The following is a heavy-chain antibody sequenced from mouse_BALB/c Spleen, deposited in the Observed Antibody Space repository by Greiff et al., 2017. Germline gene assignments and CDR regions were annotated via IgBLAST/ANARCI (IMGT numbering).Heavy chain of an antibody. V-gene: IGHV2-5-1*01. J-gene: IGHJ4*01. CDR2: IWRGGST. CDR3: AKYDYVYAMDY. D-gene: IGHD2-4*01. Sequence: VKLQESGPSLVQPSQSLSITCTVSGFSLTSYGVHWVRQSPGKGLEWLGVIWRGGSTDYNAAFMSRLSITKDNSKSQVFFKMNSLQADDTAIYYCAKYDYVYAMDYWGQGTSVTVSS. CDR1: GFSLTSYG.